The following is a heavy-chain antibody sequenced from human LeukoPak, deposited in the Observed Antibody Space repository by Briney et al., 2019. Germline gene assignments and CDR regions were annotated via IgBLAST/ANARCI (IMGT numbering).Heavy chain of an antibody. V-gene: IGHV4-34*01. D-gene: IGHD5-12*01. CDR1: GGSFSGYY. J-gene: IGHJ5*02. CDR2: INHSGST. CDR3: AKGPGARGHFNWFDP. Sequence: SETLSLTCAVYGGSFSGYYWSWIRQPPGKGLEWIGEINHSGSTNYNPSLKSRVTISVDTSKNQFSLKLSSVTAADTAVYYCAKGPGARGHFNWFDPWGQGTLVTVSS.